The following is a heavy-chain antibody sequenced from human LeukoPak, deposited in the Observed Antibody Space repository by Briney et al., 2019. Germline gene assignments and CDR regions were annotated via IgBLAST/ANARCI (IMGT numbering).Heavy chain of an antibody. CDR3: ARDREQQLVHY. CDR2: IYYSGST. Sequence: SETLSLTCTVSGGSISSSSYYWGWIRQPPGKGLEWIGSIYYSGSTYYNPSLKSRVTISVDTSKNQFSLKLSSVTAADTAVYYCARDREQQLVHYWGQGTLVTVSS. CDR1: GGSISSSSYY. V-gene: IGHV4-39*07. J-gene: IGHJ4*02. D-gene: IGHD6-13*01.